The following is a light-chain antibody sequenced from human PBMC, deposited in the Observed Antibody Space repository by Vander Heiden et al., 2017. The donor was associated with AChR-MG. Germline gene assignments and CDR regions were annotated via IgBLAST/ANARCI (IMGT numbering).Light chain of an antibody. CDR2: DVS. J-gene: IGLJ3*02. CDR1: TTDVGGYNY. Sequence: QSALTPPRSVSRSPGQSVTISCPGTTTDVGGYNYVSWYQQHPGKASKLMIYDVSRRPAGVPDRLSGSKSGNTASLTISGLQAEDEADYYGCSYAGSYSWVFGGGTKLTVL. V-gene: IGLV2-11*01. CDR3: CSYAGSYSWV.